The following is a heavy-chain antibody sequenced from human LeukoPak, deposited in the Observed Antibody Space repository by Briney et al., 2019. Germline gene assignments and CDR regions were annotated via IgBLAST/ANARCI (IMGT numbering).Heavy chain of an antibody. J-gene: IGHJ4*02. D-gene: IGHD4-17*01. CDR3: AKLLGDVTTYDY. V-gene: IGHV3-7*01. Sequence: PGGSLRLSCTASGFTFSGSWLSWVRQAPGRGLEWVASINQDGGHKHYVDSLKGRFTISRDNAENPLFLQMNSLRVDDTAVYYCAKLLGDVTTYDYWGQGTLVTVSS. CDR1: GFTFSGSW. CDR2: INQDGGHK.